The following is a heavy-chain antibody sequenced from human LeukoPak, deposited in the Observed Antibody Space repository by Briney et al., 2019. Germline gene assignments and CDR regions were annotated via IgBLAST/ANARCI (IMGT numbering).Heavy chain of an antibody. CDR1: GGTFSSYA. D-gene: IGHD5-24*01. V-gene: IGHV1-69*04. J-gene: IGHJ5*02. Sequence: ASVKVSCKASGGTFSSYAISWVRQAPGQGLEWMGRIIPILGIANYAQKFQGRVTITADKSTSTAYMELSSLRSEDTAVYYCARDPPGGMATIIGWFDPWGQGTLVTVSS. CDR3: ARDPPGGMATIIGWFDP. CDR2: IIPILGIA.